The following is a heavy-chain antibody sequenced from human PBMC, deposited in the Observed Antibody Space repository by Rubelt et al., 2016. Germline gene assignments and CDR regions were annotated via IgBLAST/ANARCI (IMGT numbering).Heavy chain of an antibody. Sequence: QVQLQQWGAGLLKPSETLSLTCAVYGGSFSGYYWCWIRQAPGKGLEWIGEINHSGSTNYNPSLKSRVAISVDTSKNQFSLKPSSVTAADTAVYYCARHRDNIAPRFNYWGQGTLVTVSS. V-gene: IGHV4-34*01. CDR1: GGSFSGYY. J-gene: IGHJ4*02. D-gene: IGHD6-13*01. CDR3: ARHRDNIAPRFNY. CDR2: INHSGST.